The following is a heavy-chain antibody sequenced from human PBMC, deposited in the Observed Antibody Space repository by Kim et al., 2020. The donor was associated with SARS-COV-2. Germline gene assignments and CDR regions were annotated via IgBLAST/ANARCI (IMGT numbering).Heavy chain of an antibody. D-gene: IGHD2-15*01. Sequence: VGSLRLSCAASGFTFSSYWMHWVRQAPGKGLVWVSHINSDGSSTTYADSVKGRFTISRDNAKNTLYLQMNSLRAEDTAVYYCTGVVDFDYWGQGTLVTVSS. CDR3: TGVVDFDY. CDR2: INSDGSST. CDR1: GFTFSSYW. J-gene: IGHJ4*02. V-gene: IGHV3-74*01.